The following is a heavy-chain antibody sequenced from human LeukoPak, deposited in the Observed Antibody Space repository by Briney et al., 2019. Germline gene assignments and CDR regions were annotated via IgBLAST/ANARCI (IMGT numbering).Heavy chain of an antibody. CDR2: IEQDGSEK. V-gene: IGHV3-7*01. J-gene: IGHJ4*02. D-gene: IGHD3-16*02. Sequence: GGSLRLSCAASGFTFSSYWMSWVRQAPGKGLEWVANIEQDGSEKYYVDSVKGRFTISRDNAKNSLYLQMNSLRAEDTAVYYCARDYRVWGSYRLGDYWGQGTLVTVSS. CDR3: ARDYRVWGSYRLGDY. CDR1: GFTFSSYW.